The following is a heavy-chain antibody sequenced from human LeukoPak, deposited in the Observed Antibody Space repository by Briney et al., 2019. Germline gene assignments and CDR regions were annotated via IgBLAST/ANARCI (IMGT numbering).Heavy chain of an antibody. CDR1: GFTFSDYY. J-gene: IGHJ4*01. V-gene: IGHV3-11*06. D-gene: IGHD3-10*01. Sequence: GGSLRLSCAASGFTFSDYYMSWIRQAPGKGLEWVSYISSSSSYTNYADSVKGRFTISRDNAKNSLYLQMNSLRAEYTAVYYCARLPGTTACTPCKDFRGQGTLGTGSS. CDR3: ARLPGTTACTPCKDF. CDR2: ISSSSSYT.